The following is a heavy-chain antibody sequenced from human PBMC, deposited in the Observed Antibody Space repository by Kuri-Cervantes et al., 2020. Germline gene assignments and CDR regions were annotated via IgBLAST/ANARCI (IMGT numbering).Heavy chain of an antibody. J-gene: IGHJ5*02. D-gene: IGHD3-3*01. Sequence: GSLRLSCTVSGGSISSYYWSWIRQPPGKGLEWIGYIYYSGSTNYNPSLKSRVTISVDTSKNQFSLKLSSVTAADTAVYYCARHNYYDFWSGYYTAEGNWFDPWGQGTLVTVSS. CDR3: ARHNYYDFWSGYYTAEGNWFDP. CDR2: IYYSGST. V-gene: IGHV4-59*13. CDR1: GGSISSYY.